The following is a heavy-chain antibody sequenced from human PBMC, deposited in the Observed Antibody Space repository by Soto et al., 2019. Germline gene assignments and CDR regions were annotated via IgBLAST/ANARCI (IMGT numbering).Heavy chain of an antibody. CDR1: GFTFSPYY. D-gene: IGHD3-10*01. V-gene: IGHV3-7*01. CDR3: ARDPPYGSGTSQNYGMDV. CDR2: TTQDGSET. J-gene: IGHJ6*02. Sequence: GSLRLSCAASGFTFSPYYMSWVRQAPGKGLEWLAMTTQDGSETYYVDSVKGRFTISRDNAKNSLYLQMNSLRAEDTAVYYCARDPPYGSGTSQNYGMDVWGQGTTVTVSS.